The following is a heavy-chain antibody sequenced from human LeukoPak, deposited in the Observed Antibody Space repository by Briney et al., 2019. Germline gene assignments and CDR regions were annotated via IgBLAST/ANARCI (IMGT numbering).Heavy chain of an antibody. D-gene: IGHD5-12*01. CDR3: AKSKYGGYSGYDSLDY. CDR1: GFTFDDYA. CDR2: ISWSSGSI. J-gene: IGHJ4*02. Sequence: GGSLRLSCAASGFTFDDYAMHWVRQAPGKGLEWVSGISWSSGSIGYADSVKGRFTISRDNAKNSLYLQMNSLRAEDTALYYCAKSKYGGYSGYDSLDYWGQGTLVTVSS. V-gene: IGHV3-9*01.